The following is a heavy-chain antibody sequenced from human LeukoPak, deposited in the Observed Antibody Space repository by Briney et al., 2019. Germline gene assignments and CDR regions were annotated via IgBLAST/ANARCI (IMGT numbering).Heavy chain of an antibody. CDR1: GDSINSLGL. J-gene: IGHJ4*02. CDR3: AGLVGRYSSGLYYYYFDY. V-gene: IGHV4-4*02. Sequence: SETLSLTCTVSGDSINSLGLWSWVRQPPGKGLEWIGEMYLSGATHSNPSVKSRVTISIDKSKNQFFLNLSSVTAADTTVYYCAGLVGRYSSGLYYYYFDYWGQGTLVTVSS. CDR2: MYLSGAT. D-gene: IGHD3-22*01.